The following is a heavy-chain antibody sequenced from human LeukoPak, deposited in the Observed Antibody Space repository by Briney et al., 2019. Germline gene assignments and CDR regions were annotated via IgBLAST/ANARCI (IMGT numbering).Heavy chain of an antibody. CDR2: IYYSGST. CDR3: ARDSVDYDFWSGRGISDAFDI. J-gene: IGHJ3*02. D-gene: IGHD3-3*01. V-gene: IGHV4-59*01. Sequence: SETLPLTCTVSGGSISSYYWSWIRQPPGKGLEWIGYIYYSGSTNYNPSLKSRVTISVDTSKNQFSLKLSSVTAADTAVYYCARDSVDYDFWSGRGISDAFDIWGQGTMVTVSS. CDR1: GGSISSYY.